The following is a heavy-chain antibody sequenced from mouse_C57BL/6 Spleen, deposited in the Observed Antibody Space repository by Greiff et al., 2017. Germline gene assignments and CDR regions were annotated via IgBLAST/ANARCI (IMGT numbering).Heavy chain of an antibody. Sequence: QVQLQQPGTELVKPGASVKLSCKASGYTFTSYWMHWVKQRPGQGLEWIGNINPSNGGTNYNEKFKSKATLTVDKSSSTAYLQLSSLTSEDSAVYYCAGGGLIATVVDWYFDGWGTGTTVTVSS. D-gene: IGHD1-1*01. V-gene: IGHV1-53*01. J-gene: IGHJ1*03. CDR3: AGGGLIATVVDWYFDG. CDR2: INPSNGGT. CDR1: GYTFTSYW.